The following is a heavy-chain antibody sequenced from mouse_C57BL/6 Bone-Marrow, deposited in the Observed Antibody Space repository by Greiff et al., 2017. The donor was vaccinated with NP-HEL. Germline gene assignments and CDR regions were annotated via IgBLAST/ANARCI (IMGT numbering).Heavy chain of an antibody. CDR2: IYPGSGST. Sequence: QVQLQQPGAELVKPGASVKMSCKASGYTFTSYWITWVKQRPGQGLEWIGDIYPGSGSTNYNEKFKSKATLTVDTSSSTAYMQLSSLTSEDSAVYYCARGPRHYYGSSVRAYWGQGTLVTVSA. D-gene: IGHD1-1*01. V-gene: IGHV1-55*01. CDR3: ARGPRHYYGSSVRAY. CDR1: GYTFTSYW. J-gene: IGHJ3*01.